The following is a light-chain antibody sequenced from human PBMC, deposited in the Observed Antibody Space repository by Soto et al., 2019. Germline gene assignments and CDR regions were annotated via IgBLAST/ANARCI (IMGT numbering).Light chain of an antibody. Sequence: DIQMTQSPSSLSASVGDRVTITCRASQSISNFLNWYQQKPGKAPKLLIYAASSLRSGVTSRFSGSASGTDFILTISSLQPEDLASYYCQQLNSYPLTFGGGTKVDIK. CDR2: AAS. CDR3: QQLNSYPLT. J-gene: IGKJ4*01. V-gene: IGKV1-39*01. CDR1: QSISNF.